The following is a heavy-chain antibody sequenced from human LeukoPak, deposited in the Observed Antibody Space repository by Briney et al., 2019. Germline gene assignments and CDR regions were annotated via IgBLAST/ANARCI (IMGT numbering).Heavy chain of an antibody. J-gene: IGHJ4*02. CDR1: GFTSSTYA. CDR2: ISRSSSST. CDR3: AEAGVESSSYYPMDY. V-gene: IGHV3-23*01. D-gene: IGHD3-22*01. Sequence: GGSLRLSCVASGFTSSTYAMTWVRQAPGKGLDYVSHISRSSSSTNYADSVKGRFSISRDDSNNTMYLQINSLRAEDTAVYYCAEAGVESSSYYPMDYWGQGTLVTVSS.